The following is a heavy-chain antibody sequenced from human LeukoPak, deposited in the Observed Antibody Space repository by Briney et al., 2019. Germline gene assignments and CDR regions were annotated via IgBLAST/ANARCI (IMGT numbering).Heavy chain of an antibody. CDR1: GGSISSYY. Sequence: PSETLSLTCTVSGGSISSYYWSWIRQPPGKGLEWIGYIYYSGSTNYNPSLKSRVTISVDTSKNQFSLKLSSVTAADTAVYYCARDSGSYLHLDYWGQGTLVTVS. V-gene: IGHV4-59*01. J-gene: IGHJ4*02. CDR2: IYYSGST. CDR3: ARDSGSYLHLDY. D-gene: IGHD1-26*01.